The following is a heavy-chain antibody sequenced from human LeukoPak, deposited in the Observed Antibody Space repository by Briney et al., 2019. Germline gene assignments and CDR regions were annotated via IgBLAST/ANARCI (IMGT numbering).Heavy chain of an antibody. CDR2: ISSSSSYI. J-gene: IGHJ4*02. Sequence: PGGSLRLSCAASGFTFSSYSMNWVRQAPGKGLEWVSSISSSSSYIYYADSVKGRFTISRDNAKNSLYLQMNRLRAEDTAVYYCARCSRILTDYFDYWGQGTLVTVSS. CDR3: ARCSRILTDYFDY. CDR1: GFTFSSYS. D-gene: IGHD3-9*01. V-gene: IGHV3-21*01.